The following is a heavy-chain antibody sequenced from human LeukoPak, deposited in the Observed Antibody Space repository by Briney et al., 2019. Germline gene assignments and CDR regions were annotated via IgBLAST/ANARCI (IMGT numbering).Heavy chain of an antibody. CDR1: GFTFSDYW. CDR3: ARGYRPNWGSTVGDY. CDR2: INSDGSST. V-gene: IGHV3-74*01. J-gene: IGHJ4*02. D-gene: IGHD7-27*01. Sequence: GGSLRLSCAASGFTFSDYWMHWVRQAPGKGLVWVSRINSDGSSTNYADSVKGRFTISRDNAKNTLYLQMNSLRAEDTAVYYCARGYRPNWGSTVGDYWGQGTLVTVSS.